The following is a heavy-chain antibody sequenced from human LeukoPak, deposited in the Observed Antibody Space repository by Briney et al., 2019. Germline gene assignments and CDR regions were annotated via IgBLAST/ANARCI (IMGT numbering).Heavy chain of an antibody. D-gene: IGHD6-13*01. CDR2: ISGSGGST. CDR1: GFTFSSCA. V-gene: IGHV3-23*01. CDR3: AKSSWQRRDYYYGMDV. Sequence: GGSLRLSCAASGFTFSSCAMSWIRQAPGKGLEWVSAISGSGGSTYYADSVKGRFTISRDNSKNTLYLQMNSLRAEDTAVYYCAKSSWQRRDYYYGMDVWGQGTTVTVSS. J-gene: IGHJ6*02.